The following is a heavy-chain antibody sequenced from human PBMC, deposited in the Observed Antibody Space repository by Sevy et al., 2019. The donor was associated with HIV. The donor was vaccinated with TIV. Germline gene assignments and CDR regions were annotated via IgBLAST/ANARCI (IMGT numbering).Heavy chain of an antibody. CDR1: GFTFSNSW. CDR3: ARGGGYCGGDCYSIDY. Sequence: GGSLRLSCVASGFTFSNSWMNWVRQAPGKGLEWVALIWYDGTIKYYADSVKGRFTISRDNSKDTLFLQMNSLTPEDTAVYYCARGGGYCGGDCYSIDYWGQGALVTVSS. J-gene: IGHJ4*02. D-gene: IGHD2-21*02. V-gene: IGHV3-33*08. CDR2: IWYDGTIK.